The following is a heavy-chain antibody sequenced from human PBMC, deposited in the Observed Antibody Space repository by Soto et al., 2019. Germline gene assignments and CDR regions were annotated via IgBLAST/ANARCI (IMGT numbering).Heavy chain of an antibody. Sequence: SVKVSCKASGGTFSSYAISWVRQAPGQGLEWMGGIIPIFGTANYAQKFQGRVTITADKSTSTAYMELSSLRSEDTAVYYCARRTMVRGALSGMAVWGQGTRVTVSS. D-gene: IGHD3-10*01. CDR2: IIPIFGTA. V-gene: IGHV1-69*06. CDR1: GGTFSSYA. CDR3: ARRTMVRGALSGMAV. J-gene: IGHJ6*02.